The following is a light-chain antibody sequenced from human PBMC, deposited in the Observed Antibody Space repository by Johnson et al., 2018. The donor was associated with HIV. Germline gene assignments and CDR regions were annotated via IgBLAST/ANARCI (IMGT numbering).Light chain of an antibody. CDR2: ENN. J-gene: IGLJ1*01. Sequence: QSVLTQPPSVSAAPGQKVTISCSGSSSNVGNNYVSWYQQLPGTAPKLLIYENNKRPSGIPDRFSGSKSGTSATLGITGLQTGDEADYYCGTWDNSLNVYVFGPGTKVTV. V-gene: IGLV1-51*02. CDR1: SSNVGNNY. CDR3: GTWDNSLNVYV.